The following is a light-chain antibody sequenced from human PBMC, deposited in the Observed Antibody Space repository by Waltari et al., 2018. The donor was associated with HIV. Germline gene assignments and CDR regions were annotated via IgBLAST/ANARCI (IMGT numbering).Light chain of an antibody. Sequence: QSVLTQPSAASGTPGQRVTMSCSGTSGNIGSNSVDWYQQSPGTAPKLIIVRSAGRPSGVPDRVAGSKPATAATLSISGLRPQDEGLSYCATWDDLLSGRVFGGGTKLSVL. CDR2: RSA. CDR3: ATWDDLLSGRV. V-gene: IGLV1-47*01. J-gene: IGLJ3*02. CDR1: SGNIGSNS.